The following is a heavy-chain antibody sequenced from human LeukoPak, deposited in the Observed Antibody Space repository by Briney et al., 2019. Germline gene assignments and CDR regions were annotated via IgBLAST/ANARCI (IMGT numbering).Heavy chain of an antibody. CDR2: ISYDGSNE. J-gene: IGHJ4*02. CDR3: AKRSGSYSNGYYFDY. V-gene: IGHV3-30*04. Sequence: GGSLRLSCAASGFTFSSYVMHWVRQAPGKGLEWVAIISYDGSNEYYADSVKGRFTISRDNSKNTLYLQMNSLRAADTAVYYCAKRSGSYSNGYYFDYWGQGTLVTVSS. CDR1: GFTFSSYV. D-gene: IGHD1-26*01.